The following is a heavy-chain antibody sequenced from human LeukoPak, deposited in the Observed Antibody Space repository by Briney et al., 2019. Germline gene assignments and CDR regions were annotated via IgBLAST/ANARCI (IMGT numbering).Heavy chain of an antibody. CDR2: IYYSGST. Sequence: SETLSLTCTVSGGSISSGDYYWSWIRQPPGKGLEWIGYIYYSGSTNYNPSLKSRVTISVDTSKNQFSLKLSSVTAADTAVYYCARVEGGWFGSGSFDIWGQGTMVTVSS. D-gene: IGHD3-10*01. CDR3: ARVEGGWFGSGSFDI. CDR1: GGSISSGDYY. V-gene: IGHV4-61*08. J-gene: IGHJ3*02.